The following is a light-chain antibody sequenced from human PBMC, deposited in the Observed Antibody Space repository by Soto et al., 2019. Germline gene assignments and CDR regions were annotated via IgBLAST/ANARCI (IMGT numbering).Light chain of an antibody. Sequence: QSVLTQPRSVSGSPGQSVTISCTGTRSDVGGYDYVSWYQQHPDKVPELMIYDVSKRPSGVPDRFSGSKSDNTASLTISGLQAEDEADYYCCSYAGRSNFRVFGGGTKLTVL. CDR1: RSDVGGYDY. J-gene: IGLJ2*01. CDR2: DVS. CDR3: CSYAGRSNFRV. V-gene: IGLV2-11*01.